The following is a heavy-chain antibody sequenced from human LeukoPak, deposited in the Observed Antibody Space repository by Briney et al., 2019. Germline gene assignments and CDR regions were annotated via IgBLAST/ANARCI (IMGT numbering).Heavy chain of an antibody. CDR2: IYYSGST. D-gene: IGHD3-16*02. CDR1: GGSISSSSYY. Sequence: PSETLSLTCTVSGGSISSSSYYWGWIRQPPGKGLEWIGSIYYSGSTYYNPSLKSRVTISVDTSKNQFSLKLSSVTAADTAVYYCARGVWGSYRYTGSFDYWGQGTLAIVSS. V-gene: IGHV4-39*01. J-gene: IGHJ4*02. CDR3: ARGVWGSYRYTGSFDY.